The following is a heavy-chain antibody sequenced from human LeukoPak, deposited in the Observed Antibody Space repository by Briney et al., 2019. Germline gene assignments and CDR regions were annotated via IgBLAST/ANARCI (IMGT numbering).Heavy chain of an antibody. CDR3: AKEANSGGMDV. J-gene: IGHJ6*02. Sequence: PGGSLRLSCAASGFTFSSHGMHWVRQAPGKGLEWVAVIWYDGSNKYYADSVKGRFTISRDNSKNTLYLQMNSLRAEDTAVYYCAKEANSGGMDVWGQGTTVTVSS. CDR2: IWYDGSNK. CDR1: GFTFSSHG. D-gene: IGHD2-21*01. V-gene: IGHV3-33*06.